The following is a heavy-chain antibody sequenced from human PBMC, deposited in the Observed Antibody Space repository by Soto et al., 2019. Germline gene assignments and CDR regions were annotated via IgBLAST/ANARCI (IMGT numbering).Heavy chain of an antibody. Sequence: SETLSLTCTVSGGSISSGGYYWSWIRQHPGKGLEWIGYIYYSGSTYYNPSLKSRVTISVDTSKNQFSLKLSSVTAADTAVYYCATVEAARNWSDPWGQGTLVTVSS. V-gene: IGHV4-31*03. CDR3: ATVEAARNWSDP. J-gene: IGHJ5*02. CDR2: IYYSGST. CDR1: GGSISSGGYY. D-gene: IGHD6-6*01.